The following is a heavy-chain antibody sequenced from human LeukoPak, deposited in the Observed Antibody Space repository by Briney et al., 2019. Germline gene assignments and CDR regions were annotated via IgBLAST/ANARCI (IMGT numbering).Heavy chain of an antibody. J-gene: IGHJ4*02. V-gene: IGHV4-34*01. CDR1: GGSFSGYY. Sequence: PSETLSLTRAVYGGSFSGYYWSWIRQPPGKGLEWIGEINHSGSTNYNPSLKSRVTISVDTSKNQFSLKLSSVTAADTAVYYCARATPTYGDYSYWGQGTLVTVSS. CDR2: INHSGST. CDR3: ARATPTYGDYSY. D-gene: IGHD4-17*01.